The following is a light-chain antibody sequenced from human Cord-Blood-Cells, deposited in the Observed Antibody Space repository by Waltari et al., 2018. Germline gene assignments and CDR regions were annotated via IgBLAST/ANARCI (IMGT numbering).Light chain of an antibody. Sequence: QSALTQPPSASGSPGQSVTISCTGTSSDVGGYHYVSWYQQHPRKAPNLMIYEVSKRPSGFPDRFSGSKSGNTASLTVSGLQAEDEADYYCSSYAGSNNLVFGGGTKLTVL. CDR3: SSYAGSNNLV. CDR2: EVS. CDR1: SSDVGGYHY. J-gene: IGLJ3*02. V-gene: IGLV2-8*01.